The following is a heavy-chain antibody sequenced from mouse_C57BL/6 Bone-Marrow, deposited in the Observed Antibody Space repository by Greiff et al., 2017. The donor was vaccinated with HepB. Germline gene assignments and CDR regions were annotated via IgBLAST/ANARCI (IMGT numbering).Heavy chain of an antibody. CDR3: ANSNYAPFAY. CDR2: ISSGGSYT. J-gene: IGHJ3*01. CDR1: GFTFSSYG. Sequence: DVKLVESGGDLVKPGGSLKLSCAASGFTFSSYGMSWVRQTPDKGLEWVATISSGGSYTYYPDSVKGRFTISRDKAKNTLYMQMGSLKSEDTAMYYCANSNYAPFAYWGQGTRVTVSA. V-gene: IGHV5-6*02. D-gene: IGHD2-5*01.